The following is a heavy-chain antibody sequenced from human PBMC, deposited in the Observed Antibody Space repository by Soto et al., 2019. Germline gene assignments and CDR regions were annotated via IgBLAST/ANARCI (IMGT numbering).Heavy chain of an antibody. CDR3: ARDGDGYND. V-gene: IGHV4-61*01. D-gene: IGHD5-12*01. Sequence: SETLSLTCSVSGGFVTSGSYYWSWIRQPPGKGLEWVGYIYSSGGTSYNPSLKSRVTISVDTAKNQFSLKLTSVTAADTAVYYCARDGDGYNDWGQGTLVTVSS. J-gene: IGHJ4*02. CDR2: IYSSGGT. CDR1: GGFVTSGSYY.